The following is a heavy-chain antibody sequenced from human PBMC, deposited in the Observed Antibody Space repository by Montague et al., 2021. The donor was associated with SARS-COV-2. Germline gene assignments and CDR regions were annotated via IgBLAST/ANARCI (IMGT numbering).Heavy chain of an antibody. D-gene: IGHD2-2*01. V-gene: IGHV4-34*01. CDR3: ARGRIEVSMLVVVLAGASYDMDV. Sequence: SETLSLTCAVYGGSFSSHYWSWIRQPPGKGLEWIGEINNSGSTNYNPSLKSRVTISVDTSKNQFSLKLDSVTAADTAVYYCARGRIEVSMLVVVLAGASYDMDVWGKGTTVTVSS. CDR2: INNSGST. CDR1: GGSFSSHY. J-gene: IGHJ6*03.